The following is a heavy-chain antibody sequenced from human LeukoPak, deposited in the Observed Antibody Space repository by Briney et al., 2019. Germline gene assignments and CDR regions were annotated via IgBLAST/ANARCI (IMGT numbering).Heavy chain of an antibody. D-gene: IGHD5-12*01. Sequence: PSETLSLTCAVSGGSFSGYYWSWIRQPPGKGLEWIGEINHSGSTNYNPSLKSRVTISVDTSKNQFSLKLSSVTAADTAVYYCAGPRLRLNYWGQGTLVTVSS. J-gene: IGHJ4*02. CDR3: AGPRLRLNY. CDR1: GGSFSGYY. CDR2: INHSGST. V-gene: IGHV4-34*01.